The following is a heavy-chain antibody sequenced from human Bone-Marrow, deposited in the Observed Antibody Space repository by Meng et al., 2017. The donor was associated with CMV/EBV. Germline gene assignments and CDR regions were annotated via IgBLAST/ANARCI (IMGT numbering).Heavy chain of an antibody. CDR3: ARGNRDFWSDTRVGAWEGTTYYYGMDV. D-gene: IGHD3-3*01. CDR2: IIPILDII. Sequence: SVKVSCKASAGTFSSYTFSWVRQAPGQGLEWLGRIIPILDIINYAQKFQGRVTITADKSTSTAYMELSSLRSEDTAVYYCARGNRDFWSDTRVGAWEGTTYYYGMDVWGQGTTVTVSS. CDR1: AGTFSSYT. J-gene: IGHJ6*02. V-gene: IGHV1-69*02.